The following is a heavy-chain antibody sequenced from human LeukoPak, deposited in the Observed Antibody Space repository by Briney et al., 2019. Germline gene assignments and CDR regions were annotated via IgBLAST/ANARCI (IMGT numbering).Heavy chain of an antibody. CDR3: ARASCISTADAVC. D-gene: IGHD3-3*01. CDR2: MKGGGET. Sequence: GGSQRLSCVASGFSFTNYAMSWVRQAPARGPEWLSSMKGGGETFYADSVRGRCTLSRDISRNTVSLQLNNLRVEDTAIYYCARASCISTADAVCWAQGTQVTVSS. CDR1: GFSFTNYA. V-gene: IGHV3-23*01. J-gene: IGHJ4*02.